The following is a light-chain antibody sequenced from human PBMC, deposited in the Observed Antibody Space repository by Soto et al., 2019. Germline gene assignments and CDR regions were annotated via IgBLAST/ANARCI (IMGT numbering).Light chain of an antibody. CDR3: QQRSNWPIT. Sequence: EIVLTQSPATLSLSPGERATLSCRTSQSVSSYFAWYQQKPGRAPRLLIYDASNRDTGIPARLIGSGFGTDFTLTISSLETEDFAVYYCQQRSNWPITFGQGTRLEIK. J-gene: IGKJ5*01. V-gene: IGKV3-11*01. CDR1: QSVSSY. CDR2: DAS.